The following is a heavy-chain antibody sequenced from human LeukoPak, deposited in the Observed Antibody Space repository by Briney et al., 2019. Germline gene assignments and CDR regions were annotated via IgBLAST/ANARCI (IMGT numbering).Heavy chain of an antibody. CDR3: ATLGATITHFDY. J-gene: IGHJ4*02. D-gene: IGHD5-12*01. Sequence: ASVKVSCKASGGTFSSYAISWVRQAPGQGLEWTGWINPNSDGTNYAQKFQGRVTMTRDTSISTAYMELSRLRSDDTAVYYCATLGATITHFDYWGPGTLVTVS. V-gene: IGHV1-2*02. CDR1: GGTFSSYA. CDR2: INPNSDGT.